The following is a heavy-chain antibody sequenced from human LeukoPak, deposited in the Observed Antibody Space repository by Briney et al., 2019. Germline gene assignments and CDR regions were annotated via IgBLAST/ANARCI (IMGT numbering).Heavy chain of an antibody. V-gene: IGHV3-74*01. J-gene: IGHJ6*02. CDR1: GFRLNNYW. D-gene: IGHD2-8*02. CDR3: TRVLAGRSGPMDV. CDR2: IDSDGSVT. Sequence: GGSLRLSCAGSGFRLNNYWKHWVRHTPGGGLVWVSRIDSDGSVTNYADSVEGRFTISRDNAKNTLYLQMNSLRVEDTAVYYCTRVLAGRSGPMDVWGQGTTVTVSS.